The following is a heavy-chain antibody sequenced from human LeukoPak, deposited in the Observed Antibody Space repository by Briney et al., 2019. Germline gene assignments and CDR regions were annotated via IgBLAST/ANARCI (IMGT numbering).Heavy chain of an antibody. Sequence: GASVKVSCKVSGYTLTELSMHWVRQAPGKGLEWMGGFDPEDGETIYAQKFQGRVTMTEDTSTDTAYMELTSLRSEDTAMYYCARDPDPYYYETSGYYEADYVQHWGQGTLVSVSS. CDR3: ARDPDPYYYETSGYYEADYVQH. V-gene: IGHV1-24*01. J-gene: IGHJ1*01. CDR2: FDPEDGET. CDR1: GYTLTELS. D-gene: IGHD3-22*01.